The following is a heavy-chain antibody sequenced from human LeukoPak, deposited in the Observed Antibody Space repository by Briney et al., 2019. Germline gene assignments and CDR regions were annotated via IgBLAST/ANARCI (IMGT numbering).Heavy chain of an antibody. CDR3: ASLGGDSGYDYPLDY. D-gene: IGHD5-12*01. V-gene: IGHV3-21*01. Sequence: GGSLRLSCAASGFTFSSYSMNWVRQAPGKGLGWVSSISSSSSYIYYADSVKGRFTISRDNAKNSLYLQMNSLRAEDTAVYYCASLGGDSGYDYPLDYWGQGTLVTVSS. J-gene: IGHJ4*02. CDR2: ISSSSSYI. CDR1: GFTFSSYS.